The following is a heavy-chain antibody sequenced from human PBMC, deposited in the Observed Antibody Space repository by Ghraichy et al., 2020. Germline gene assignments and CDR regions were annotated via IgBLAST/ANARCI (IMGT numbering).Heavy chain of an antibody. CDR3: ASSSKVFWGGFDY. CDR2: ISYSGST. J-gene: IGHJ4*02. Sequence: SETLSLTCAVSGVSVSSYYWSWIRQPPGKGLEWIGYISYSGSTNYNPSLKSRVTISLDTAKNQFSLKLTSVTAADTAVYYCASSSKVFWGGFDYWAQGTLVTVSS. D-gene: IGHD7-27*01. CDR1: GVSVSSYY. V-gene: IGHV4-59*02.